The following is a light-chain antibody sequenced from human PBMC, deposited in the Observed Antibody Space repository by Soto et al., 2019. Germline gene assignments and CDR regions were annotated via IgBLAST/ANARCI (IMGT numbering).Light chain of an antibody. CDR2: DAS. Sequence: EIVLTQSPGTLSLSPGESVTLSCRARLTVSSNYFAWYQQKPGQAPRLLMYDASTRATGIPDRFSGSGSGTDFTLTISALEPEDFAVYYCQQYAHSPRTFGQGTKVESK. J-gene: IGKJ1*01. CDR1: LTVSSNY. V-gene: IGKV3-20*01. CDR3: QQYAHSPRT.